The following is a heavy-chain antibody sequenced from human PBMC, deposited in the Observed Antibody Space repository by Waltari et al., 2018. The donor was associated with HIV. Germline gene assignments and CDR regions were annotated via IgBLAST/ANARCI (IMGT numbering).Heavy chain of an antibody. J-gene: IGHJ4*02. CDR2: IYPDGGT. CDR1: GGSVNSYY. V-gene: IGHV4-4*07. CDR3: ARTLGFGSSSY. D-gene: IGHD6-6*01. Sequence: RLQGSGPRLVKPSETMSLPCSVSGGSVNSYYWSWIRLPAGKGLEWIGRIYPDGGTNYSPSLKSRVTMSINKSKNQFSLNLNSVTAADTAVYYCARTLGFGSSSYWGRGTLVTVSS.